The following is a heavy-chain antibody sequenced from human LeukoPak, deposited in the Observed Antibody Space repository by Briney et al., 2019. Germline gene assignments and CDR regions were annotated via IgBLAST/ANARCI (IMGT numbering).Heavy chain of an antibody. D-gene: IGHD3-22*01. Sequence: GGSLRLSCAASGFTFDDYAMHWVRQAPGKGLEWVSGISWNSGSIGYADSVKGRFTISRDNAKDSLYLQMNSLRAEDTALYYCAKDILLGHYYDSSGYLGDAFDIWGQGTMVTVSS. V-gene: IGHV3-9*01. J-gene: IGHJ3*02. CDR1: GFTFDDYA. CDR3: AKDILLGHYYDSSGYLGDAFDI. CDR2: ISWNSGSI.